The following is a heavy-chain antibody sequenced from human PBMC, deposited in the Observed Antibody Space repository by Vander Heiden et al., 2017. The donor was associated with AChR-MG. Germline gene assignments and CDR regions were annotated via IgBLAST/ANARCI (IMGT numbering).Heavy chain of an antibody. D-gene: IGHD3-10*01. J-gene: IGHJ4*02. V-gene: IGHV3-30-3*01. CDR1: GFTFSRYA. Sequence: QVQLVESGGGVVQPGRSLRLSCAASGFTFSRYAMHWVRQAPGKGLEWVAVISYDGSNKYYADSVKGRFTISRDNSKNTLYLQMNSLRAEDTAVYYCARGGGGSGSYRTRVRPFDYWGQGTLVTVSS. CDR3: ARGGGGSGSYRTRVRPFDY. CDR2: ISYDGSNK.